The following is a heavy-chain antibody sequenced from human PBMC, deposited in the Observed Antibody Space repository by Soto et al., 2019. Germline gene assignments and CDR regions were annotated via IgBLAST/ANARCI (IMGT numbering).Heavy chain of an antibody. CDR1: GYTFTGYY. CDR3: ASGITVTTLRALDDPNAFDY. D-gene: IGHD1-7*01. J-gene: IGHJ4*02. V-gene: IGHV1-2*02. CDR2: INPNSGGT. Sequence: ASVKVSCKASGYTFTGYYMHWVRQAPGQGLEWMGWINPNSGGTNYAQKFQGRVTMTRDTSISTAYMELSRLRSDDTAVYYCASGITVTTLRALDDPNAFDYWGQGTLVAVSS.